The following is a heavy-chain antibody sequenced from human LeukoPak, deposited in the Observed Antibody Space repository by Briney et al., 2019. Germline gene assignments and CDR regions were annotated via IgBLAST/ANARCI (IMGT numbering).Heavy chain of an antibody. CDR3: ARCIVVIPVVRGGGYYGMDV. J-gene: IGHJ6*02. D-gene: IGHD2-2*01. Sequence: PGGSLRLSCAASGFTFNIYSMHWVRQAPGKGLEWVAVISPDGSSENYADSVRGRFTISRDNAKKTLYLQLNSLRPEDTAVCYCARCIVVIPVVRGGGYYGMDVWGQGTTVTVSS. V-gene: IGHV3-30*04. CDR1: GFTFNIYS. CDR2: ISPDGSSE.